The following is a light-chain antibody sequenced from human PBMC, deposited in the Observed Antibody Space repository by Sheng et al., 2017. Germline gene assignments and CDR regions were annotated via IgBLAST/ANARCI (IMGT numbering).Light chain of an antibody. Sequence: SFVLTQPPSVSVAPGQTARITCGGDKVGNKRVHWYQEKSGQAPILVVYDDSDRPSGIPERFSGSNSRNTATLTISRVEAGDEADYFCQVWDNNSDHPVFGGGTKLTVL. V-gene: IGLV3-21*02. J-gene: IGLJ3*02. CDR3: QVWDNNSDHPV. CDR2: DDS. CDR1: KVGNKR.